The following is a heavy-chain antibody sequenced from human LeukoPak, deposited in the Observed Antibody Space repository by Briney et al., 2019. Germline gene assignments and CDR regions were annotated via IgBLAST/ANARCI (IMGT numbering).Heavy chain of an antibody. V-gene: IGHV4-39*01. CDR2: VYYGGGT. CDR1: GGSISSSSYY. D-gene: IGHD6-19*01. CDR3: ARSIQWLVNN. Sequence: SETLSLTCTVSGGSISSSSYYWGWIRQPPGKGLEWIGSVYYGGGTYYNPSLKSRVTISVDTSKNQFSLKLSSVTAADTAVYYCARSIQWLVNNWGQGTLVTVSS. J-gene: IGHJ4*02.